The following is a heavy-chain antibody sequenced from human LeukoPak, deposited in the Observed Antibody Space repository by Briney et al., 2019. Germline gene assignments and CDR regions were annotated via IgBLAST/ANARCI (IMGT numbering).Heavy chain of an antibody. CDR3: ARSFSVFVTTSTHFDY. CDR2: INPNSGGT. Sequence: GASVKVSCKASGYSFTDYYMHWVRQAPGQGLEWMGWINPNSGGTSYAQKFQGRVTMTRDTSISTAYVELNGLTSDDTAVYYCARSFSVFVTTSTHFDYWGQGTPITVSS. D-gene: IGHD2/OR15-2a*01. V-gene: IGHV1-2*02. CDR1: GYSFTDYY. J-gene: IGHJ4*02.